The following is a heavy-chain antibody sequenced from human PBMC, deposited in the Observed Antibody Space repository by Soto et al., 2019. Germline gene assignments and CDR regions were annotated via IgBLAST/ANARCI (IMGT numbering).Heavy chain of an antibody. V-gene: IGHV1-69*01. CDR3: ARGGISGWLKGAYDV. Sequence: QVQLVQSGAEVKKPGSSVKVSCRASGGTLNKHAITWVRRAPGQGLEWLGGIIPMFGIPNYPQKFQGRVTITADDSTNTSHMELIGLTSDDTAVYYCARGGISGWLKGAYDVWGQGTMVTVSS. D-gene: IGHD6-19*01. CDR1: GGTLNKHA. CDR2: IIPMFGIP. J-gene: IGHJ3*01.